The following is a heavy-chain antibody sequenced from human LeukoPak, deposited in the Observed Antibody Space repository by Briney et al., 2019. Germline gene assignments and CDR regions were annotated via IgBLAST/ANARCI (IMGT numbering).Heavy chain of an antibody. Sequence: SETLSLTCTVSGDSINSSDYYWAWIRQPPGEGPEWIGTIYYSGSTYYKSSLKSRLTISVDSSKNQFSLKLSSVTAADTAVYYCARRLRGDYFDYWGQGTLVTVSS. CDR3: ARRLRGDYFDY. CDR2: IYYSGST. J-gene: IGHJ4*02. CDR1: GDSINSSDYY. D-gene: IGHD3-10*01. V-gene: IGHV4-39*01.